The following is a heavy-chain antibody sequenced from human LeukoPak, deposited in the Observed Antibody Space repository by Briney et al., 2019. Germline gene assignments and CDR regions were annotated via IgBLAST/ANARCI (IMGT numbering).Heavy chain of an antibody. V-gene: IGHV3-7*01. J-gene: IGHJ4*02. CDR2: IKQDGYEK. CDR1: GFTFSSQW. D-gene: IGHD3-16*01. CDR3: ARGRGGDY. Sequence: GGSLRLSCAASGFTFSSQWMSWVRQAPGKGLEWVANIKQDGYEKYYVGSVKGRFTISRDNAKNSLYLQMNSLRAEDTAVYYCARGRGGDYWGQGTLVTVSS.